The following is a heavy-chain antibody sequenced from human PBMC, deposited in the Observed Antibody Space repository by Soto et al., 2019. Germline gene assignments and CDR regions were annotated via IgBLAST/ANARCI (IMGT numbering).Heavy chain of an antibody. J-gene: IGHJ6*02. CDR2: IWYDGSNK. D-gene: IGHD4-4*01. Sequence: QVQLVESGGGVVQHGRSLRLSCAASGFTFSSYGMHWVRQAPGKGLEWVAVIWYDGSNKYYADSVKGRFTISRDNSKNTLYLQMNSLRAEDTAVYYCARDTRDYSNYRYYYYGMDVWGQGTTVTVSS. V-gene: IGHV3-33*01. CDR1: GFTFSSYG. CDR3: ARDTRDYSNYRYYYYGMDV.